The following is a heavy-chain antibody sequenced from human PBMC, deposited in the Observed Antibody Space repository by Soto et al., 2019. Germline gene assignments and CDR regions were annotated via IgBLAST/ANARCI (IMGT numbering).Heavy chain of an antibody. J-gene: IGHJ6*02. CDR3: AAPRDEYGSGVSWFTYGMDI. D-gene: IGHD3-10*01. Sequence: PGGSLRLSCLASGFTFSDLAMTWVRHVPGRGLEWGASRDGAGGRTYYAESVRGRFSICRDNSQNTLFLQMKRLTVDDTAIYYCAAPRDEYGSGVSWFTYGMDIWGQGTTVTVSS. CDR1: GFTFSDLA. V-gene: IGHV3-23*01. CDR2: RDGAGGRT.